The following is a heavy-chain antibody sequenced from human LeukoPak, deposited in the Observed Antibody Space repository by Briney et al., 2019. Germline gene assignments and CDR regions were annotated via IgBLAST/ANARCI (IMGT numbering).Heavy chain of an antibody. J-gene: IGHJ4*02. V-gene: IGHV3-73*01. Sequence: GGSLRLSCAASGFTFSGSYMHWVSQASGKGLEWVGLIRTKAKNYAATYAESVKGRFTISRDDSKNTAYLQMNSLKMEDTAVYYCTRQNCTGGSCSYVDCWGQGTLVTVSS. CDR2: IRTKAKNYAA. D-gene: IGHD2-8*02. CDR3: TRQNCTGGSCSYVDC. CDR1: GFTFSGSY.